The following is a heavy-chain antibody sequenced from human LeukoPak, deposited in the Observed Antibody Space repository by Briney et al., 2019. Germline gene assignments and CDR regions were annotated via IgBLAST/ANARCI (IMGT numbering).Heavy chain of an antibody. CDR3: AKDRNHEWAAAGHDAFDI. V-gene: IGHV3-9*03. CDR2: ISWNSGSI. Sequence: GGSLRLSCAASGFTFDDYAMHWVRQAPGKGLEWVSGISWNSGSIGYADSVKGRFTISRDNAKNSLYLQMNSLRAEDMALYYCAKDRNHEWAAAGHDAFDIWGQGTMVTVSS. J-gene: IGHJ3*02. D-gene: IGHD6-13*01. CDR1: GFTFDDYA.